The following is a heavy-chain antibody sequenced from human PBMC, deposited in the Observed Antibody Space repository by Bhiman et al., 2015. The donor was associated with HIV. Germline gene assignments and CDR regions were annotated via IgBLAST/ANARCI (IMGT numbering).Heavy chain of an antibody. CDR1: GFTFSIYS. Sequence: EVQLVESGGGLVKPGGSLRLSCAASGFTFSIYSMNWVRQAPGKGLEWVSSISSSSSYIYYADSVKGRFTISRDNAKNSLYLQMNSLRAEDTAVFYCARDRPYNWNWGNHYYGMDVWGQGTTVTVSS. J-gene: IGHJ6*02. D-gene: IGHD1-7*01. V-gene: IGHV3-21*03. CDR3: ARDRPYNWNWGNHYYGMDV. CDR2: ISSSSSYI.